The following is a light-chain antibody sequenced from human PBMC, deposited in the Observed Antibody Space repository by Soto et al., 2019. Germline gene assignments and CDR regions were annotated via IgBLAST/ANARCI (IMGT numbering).Light chain of an antibody. Sequence: EVVLTQSPGTLSLSPGERATLSCRASQIVNSNYLAWYQQKSGQAPRLLIFGASYRATGIPDRFSGSGSGIDFTLTISGLEPADVALYYCQQYSASVLTFGGGTKVDIK. V-gene: IGKV3-20*01. CDR2: GAS. CDR3: QQYSASVLT. CDR1: QIVNSNY. J-gene: IGKJ4*01.